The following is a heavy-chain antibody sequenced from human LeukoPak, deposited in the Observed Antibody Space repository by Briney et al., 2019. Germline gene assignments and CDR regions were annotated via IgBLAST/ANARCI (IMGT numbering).Heavy chain of an antibody. Sequence: PGGSLRLSCAASGFTFSSYSMNWVRQAPGKGLEWVSSISSSSSYIYYADSVNDRFTISRDNAKNSLYLQMNSLRAEDTAVYYCARAYCSSTSCYFDYWGQGTLVTVSS. CDR3: ARAYCSSTSCYFDY. D-gene: IGHD2-2*01. CDR1: GFTFSSYS. V-gene: IGHV3-21*01. CDR2: ISSSSSYI. J-gene: IGHJ4*02.